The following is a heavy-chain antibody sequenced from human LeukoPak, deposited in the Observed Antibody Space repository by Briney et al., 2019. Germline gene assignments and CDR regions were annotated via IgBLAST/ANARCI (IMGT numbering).Heavy chain of an antibody. CDR1: GFTFSSHG. CDR2: IWYDGSNK. V-gene: IGHV3-33*01. D-gene: IGHD3-10*01. Sequence: GGSLRLSCAASGFTFSSHGMHWVRQAPGKGLEWVAVIWYDGSNKYYADSVKGRFTISRDNSKNMVYLQMSSLRAEDTAVYYCVRRGPDRASDIWGQGTMVIVSS. CDR3: VRRGPDRASDI. J-gene: IGHJ3*02.